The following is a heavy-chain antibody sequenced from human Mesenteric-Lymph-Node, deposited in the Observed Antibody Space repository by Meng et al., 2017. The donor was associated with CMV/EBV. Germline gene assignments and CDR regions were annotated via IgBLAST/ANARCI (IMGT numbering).Heavy chain of an antibody. CDR1: GGSISGGTYY. CDR3: ARDVPRQAGPGGNRGHFDY. V-gene: IGHV4-39*07. CDR2: MYDSGDT. J-gene: IGHJ4*02. D-gene: IGHD4-23*01. Sequence: SETLSPTCTVPGGSISGGTYYWGWNRQPPGTGREWIGSMYDSGDTYYNPSLRSRVTISVDTSKNQFSLKLSSVPAADTAVYYCARDVPRQAGPGGNRGHFDYWGQGTLVTVSS.